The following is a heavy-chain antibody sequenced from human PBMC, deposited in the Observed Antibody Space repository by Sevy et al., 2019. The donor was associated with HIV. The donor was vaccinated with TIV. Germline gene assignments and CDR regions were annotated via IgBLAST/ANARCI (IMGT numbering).Heavy chain of an antibody. CDR3: ARTGGVGANDYYFDY. J-gene: IGHJ4*02. CDR1: GFTSSDYY. V-gene: IGHV3-11*01. CDR2: ISSSGSTI. Sequence: GGSLRLSCAASGFTSSDYYMSWIRQAPGKGLEWVSYISSSGSTIYYADSVKGRFTISRDNAKNSLYLQMNSLRAEDTAVYYCARTGGVGANDYYFDYWGQGTLVTVSS. D-gene: IGHD1-26*01.